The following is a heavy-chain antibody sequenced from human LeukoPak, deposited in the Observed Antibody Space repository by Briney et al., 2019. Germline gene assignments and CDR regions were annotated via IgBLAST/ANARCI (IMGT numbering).Heavy chain of an antibody. Sequence: AGGSLRLSCEASGFTFVTYGMTWVRQAPGKGLEWVSGITGSSTWTYYADSVRGRFTISRDNSKNTLHLQMNNLTADDTAIYYCARELVSLGTGYFDLWGRGTLVTVSS. CDR1: GFTFVTYG. V-gene: IGHV3-23*01. J-gene: IGHJ2*01. CDR2: ITGSSTWT. D-gene: IGHD7-27*01. CDR3: ARELVSLGTGYFDL.